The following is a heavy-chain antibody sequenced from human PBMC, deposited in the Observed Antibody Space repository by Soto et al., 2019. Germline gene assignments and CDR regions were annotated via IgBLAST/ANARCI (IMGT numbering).Heavy chain of an antibody. D-gene: IGHD3-3*01. Sequence: GASVKVSCKASGYIFTGYYINWVRQAPGKGLEWMGGFDPEDGETIYAQKFQGRVTMTEDTSTDTAYMELSSLRSEDTAVYYCATAPWKSGPNWFDPWGQGTLVTVSS. CDR2: FDPEDGET. J-gene: IGHJ5*02. CDR1: GYIFTGYY. CDR3: ATAPWKSGPNWFDP. V-gene: IGHV1-24*01.